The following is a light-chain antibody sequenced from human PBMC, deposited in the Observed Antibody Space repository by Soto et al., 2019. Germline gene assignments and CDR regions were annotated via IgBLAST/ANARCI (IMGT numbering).Light chain of an antibody. J-gene: IGKJ3*01. V-gene: IGKV3-11*01. CDR2: DAS. Sequence: EIVLTQSPATLSLSPGERATLSCRASQSVSSYLAWYQQKPGQAPRLLIYDASNRATGIPARFSGSGSWTDFTRTISSLEPEDFAVYYCQQRSNWPLFGPGTNVDIK. CDR1: QSVSSY. CDR3: QQRSNWPL.